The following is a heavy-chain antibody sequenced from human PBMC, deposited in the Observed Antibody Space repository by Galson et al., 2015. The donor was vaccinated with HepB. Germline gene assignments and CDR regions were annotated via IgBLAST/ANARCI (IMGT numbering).Heavy chain of an antibody. CDR1: GYTFTSYG. CDR2: ISAYNGNT. V-gene: IGHV1-18*04. D-gene: IGHD1-20*01. CDR3: ARVDYNWNDLQAVDY. J-gene: IGHJ4*02. Sequence: SVKVSCKASGYTFTSYGISWVRQAPGQGLEWMGWISAYNGNTNYAQKLQGRVTMTTDTSTSTAYMELRSLRSDDTAVYYCARVDYNWNDLQAVDYWGQGTLVTVSS.